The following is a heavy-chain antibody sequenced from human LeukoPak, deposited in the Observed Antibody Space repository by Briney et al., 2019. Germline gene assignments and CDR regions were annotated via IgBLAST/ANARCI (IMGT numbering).Heavy chain of an antibody. J-gene: IGHJ4*02. Sequence: SVKVSCKASGGTFSSYAISWVRQAPGQGLEWMGRIIPILSIANYAQKFQGRVTITADKSTSTAYMELSSLRSEDTAVYYCARDSDSGSYSGYFDYWGQGTLVTVSS. V-gene: IGHV1-69*04. CDR1: GGTFSSYA. D-gene: IGHD1-26*01. CDR3: ARDSDSGSYSGYFDY. CDR2: IIPILSIA.